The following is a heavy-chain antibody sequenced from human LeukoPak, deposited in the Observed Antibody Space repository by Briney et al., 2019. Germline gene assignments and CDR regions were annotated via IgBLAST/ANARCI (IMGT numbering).Heavy chain of an antibody. Sequence: GGSLRLSCAASGFTFSSYAMSWVRQAPGKGRGWVSGISGSGGSTYYADSVKGRFTISRDNSKNTLYLQMNSLRAEDTAVYYCAKPPGRGSLYYFDYWGQGTLVTVSS. D-gene: IGHD2-8*02. V-gene: IGHV3-23*01. CDR2: ISGSGGST. J-gene: IGHJ4*02. CDR3: AKPPGRGSLYYFDY. CDR1: GFTFSSYA.